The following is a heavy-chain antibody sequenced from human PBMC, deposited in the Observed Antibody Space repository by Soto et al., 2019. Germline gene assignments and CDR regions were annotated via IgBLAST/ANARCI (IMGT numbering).Heavy chain of an antibody. V-gene: IGHV3-48*02. CDR2: ISSSSSTI. CDR3: AIDPTLIRLGELSLSDPFDY. D-gene: IGHD3-16*02. J-gene: IGHJ4*02. Sequence: GGSLRLSCAASGFTFSSYSMNWVRQAPGKGLEWVSYISSSSSTIYYADSVKGRFTISSDNAKNSLYLQMNSLRDEDTAVYYYAIDPTLIRLGELSLSDPFDYWGQGTLVTVSS. CDR1: GFTFSSYS.